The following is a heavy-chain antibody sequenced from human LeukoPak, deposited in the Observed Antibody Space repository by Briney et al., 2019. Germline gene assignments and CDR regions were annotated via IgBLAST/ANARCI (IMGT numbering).Heavy chain of an antibody. CDR3: ASTPPTGDFWSGYLRSPADAFDI. V-gene: IGHV4-34*01. Sequence: SETLSLTCAVYGGSFSGYYWSWIRQPPGKGLEWIGEINHSGSTNYNPSLKSRVTMSVDTSKNQFSLKLSSVTAADTTVYYCASTPPTGDFWSGYLRSPADAFDIWGQGTMVTVSS. D-gene: IGHD3-3*01. CDR1: GGSFSGYY. J-gene: IGHJ3*02. CDR2: INHSGST.